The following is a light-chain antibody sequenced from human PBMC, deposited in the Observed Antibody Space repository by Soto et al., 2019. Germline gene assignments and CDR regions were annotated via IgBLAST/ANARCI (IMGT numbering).Light chain of an antibody. CDR1: ESVKTN. V-gene: IGKV3-15*01. Sequence: EIVMTQSPATLSVSPGETATLSCRASESVKTNLAWYQQKPGQAPRLLIYGAFTRAAGIPFRFSGSASGTEFTLTFSSLQSEDFAVYYCHQYDRWPLSLGGGTKVEIK. J-gene: IGKJ4*01. CDR2: GAF. CDR3: HQYDRWPLS.